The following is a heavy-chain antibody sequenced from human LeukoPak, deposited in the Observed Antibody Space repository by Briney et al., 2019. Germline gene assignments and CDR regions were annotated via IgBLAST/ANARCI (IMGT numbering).Heavy chain of an antibody. J-gene: IGHJ6*02. CDR3: ARGMENSSWYEYYYYYYGMDV. CDR2: INHNGNVN. Sequence: GGSLRLSCAASGFTFSSYWMNWARQAPGKGLEWVASINHNGNVNYYVDSVKGRFTISRDNAKNTLYLQMNSLRAEDTAVYYCARGMENSSWYEYYYYYYGMDVWGQGTTVTVSS. V-gene: IGHV3-7*03. D-gene: IGHD6-13*01. CDR1: GFTFSSYW.